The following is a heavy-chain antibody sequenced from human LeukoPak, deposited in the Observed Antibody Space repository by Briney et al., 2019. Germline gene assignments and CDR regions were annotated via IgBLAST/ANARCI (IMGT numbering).Heavy chain of an antibody. CDR1: GFTFSSYG. Sequence: GGSLRLSCVASGFTFSSYGMHWVRQAPGKGLEWVSVISGSGGSTYYADSVKGRFTISRDNSKNTLYLQMNSLRAEDTAVYYCARSIVVVPAAISPTYYYYGMDVWGQGTTVTVSS. V-gene: IGHV3-23*01. D-gene: IGHD2-2*02. J-gene: IGHJ6*02. CDR2: ISGSGGST. CDR3: ARSIVVVPAAISPTYYYYGMDV.